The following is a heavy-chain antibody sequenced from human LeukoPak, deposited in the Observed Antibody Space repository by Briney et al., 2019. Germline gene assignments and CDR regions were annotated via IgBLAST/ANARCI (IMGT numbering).Heavy chain of an antibody. D-gene: IGHD2-2*01. CDR2: IYYSGST. CDR3: ARLGDIVVVPAAGSWFDP. V-gene: IGHV4-59*08. CDR1: GDSISGYY. Sequence: SETLSLTCTVSGDSISGYYWSWIRQPPGKGLEWIGYIYYSGSTNYNPSLKSRVTVSVDTPKNQFSLKLSSVTAADTAVYYCARLGDIVVVPAAGSWFDPWGQGTLVTVSS. J-gene: IGHJ5*02.